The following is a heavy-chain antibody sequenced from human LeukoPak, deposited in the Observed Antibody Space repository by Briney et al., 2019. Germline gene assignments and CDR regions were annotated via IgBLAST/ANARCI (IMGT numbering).Heavy chain of an antibody. V-gene: IGHV1-18*01. CDR1: GYTFTSYG. CDR3: ARLRRVGAMSLFDY. J-gene: IGHJ4*02. D-gene: IGHD1-26*01. Sequence: ASVKLSCKASGYTFTSYGISWVRQAPGQGLEWMGWISAYNGNTNYAQKLQGRVTMTTDTSTSTAYMELRSLRSDDTAVYYCARLRRVGAMSLFDYWGQGTLVTVSS. CDR2: ISAYNGNT.